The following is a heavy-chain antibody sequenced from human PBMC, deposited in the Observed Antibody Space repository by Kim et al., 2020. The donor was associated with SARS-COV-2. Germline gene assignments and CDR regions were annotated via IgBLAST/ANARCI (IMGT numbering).Heavy chain of an antibody. V-gene: IGHV3-30*18. D-gene: IGHD6-13*01. Sequence: GGSLRLSCAASGFTFSSYGMHWVRQAPGKGLEWVAVISYDGSNKYYADSVKGRFTISRDNSKNTLYLQMNSLRAEDTAVYYCAKDPGSSWGNWFDPWGQGTLVTVSS. J-gene: IGHJ5*02. CDR2: ISYDGSNK. CDR3: AKDPGSSWGNWFDP. CDR1: GFTFSSYG.